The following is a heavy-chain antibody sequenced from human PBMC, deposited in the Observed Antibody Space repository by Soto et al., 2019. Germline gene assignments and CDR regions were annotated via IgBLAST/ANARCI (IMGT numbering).Heavy chain of an antibody. CDR2: IFHSGST. CDR1: GGSVSSTNW. CDR3: ARWCIAARRGFDD. D-gene: IGHD6-6*01. J-gene: IGHJ4*02. Sequence: SETLSLTCAVSGGSVSSTNWWSWVRQPPGKGLEWIGDIFHSGSTNYNPSLKSRATISVDKSKNQFSLKLSSVTAADTAVYYCARWCIAARRGFDDWGQGSVVTVSS. V-gene: IGHV4-4*02.